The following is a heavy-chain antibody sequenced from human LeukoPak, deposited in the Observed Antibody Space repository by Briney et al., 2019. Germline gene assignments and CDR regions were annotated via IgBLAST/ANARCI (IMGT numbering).Heavy chain of an antibody. Sequence: ASVKVSCKASGYTFTNFGITWVRQAPGQGLEWMGWISAYNANTNYAQKLQGRVTMTTDTSTSTAYMELRSLRSDDTAVYYCARIERGTYYYDSGPLDYWGQGTLVTVSS. CDR1: GYTFTNFG. J-gene: IGHJ4*02. D-gene: IGHD3-22*01. V-gene: IGHV1-18*01. CDR3: ARIERGTYYYDSGPLDY. CDR2: ISAYNANT.